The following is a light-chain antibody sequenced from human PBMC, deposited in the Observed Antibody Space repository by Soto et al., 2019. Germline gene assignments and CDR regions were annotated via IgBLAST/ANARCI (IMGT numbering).Light chain of an antibody. V-gene: IGLV1-44*01. Sequence: QSVLTQPPSASGTPGQRVTISCSGSSSNIGSNTVNWYQQLPGTAPKLLIYSNNQRPSGVPDRFSGSKSGTSASLAISGLQSEYEADYYCAAWDDSLNGSVFGTGTKVPVL. J-gene: IGLJ1*01. CDR2: SNN. CDR3: AAWDDSLNGSV. CDR1: SSNIGSNT.